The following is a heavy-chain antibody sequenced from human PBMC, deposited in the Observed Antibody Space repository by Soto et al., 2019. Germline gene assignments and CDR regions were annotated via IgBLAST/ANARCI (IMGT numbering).Heavy chain of an antibody. V-gene: IGHV2-5*02. CDR3: IQSRCGGDCLQSYASHYYYGMDV. Sequence: SPPTLVNPTQTLTLTCTFSGFSLSTSGVGVGWIRQPPGKALEWLALIYWDDDKRYSPSLRSRLTISKDTSKNQVVLTMTNMEPVDTATYYCIQSRCGGDCLQSYASHYYYGMDVWGQGTTVTVSS. CDR2: IYWDDDK. CDR1: GFSLSTSGVG. J-gene: IGHJ6*02. D-gene: IGHD2-21*02.